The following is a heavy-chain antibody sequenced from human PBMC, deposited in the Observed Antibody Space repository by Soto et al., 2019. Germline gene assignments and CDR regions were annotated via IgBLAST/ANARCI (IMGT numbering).Heavy chain of an antibody. CDR2: IYYSGST. J-gene: IGHJ4*02. CDR1: GGSISSYY. CDR3: ARGYYDILTGYYKHFDY. Sequence: SETLSLTCTVSGGSISSYYWSWIRQPPGKGLEWIGYIYYSGSTNYNPSLKSRVTISVDTSKNQFSLKLSSVTAADTAVYYCARGYYDILTGYYKHFDYWGQGTLVTV. D-gene: IGHD3-9*01. V-gene: IGHV4-59*01.